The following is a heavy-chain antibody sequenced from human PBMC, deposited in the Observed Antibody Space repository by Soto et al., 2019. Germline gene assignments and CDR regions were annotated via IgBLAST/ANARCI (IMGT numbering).Heavy chain of an antibody. CDR2: IYYSGST. J-gene: IGHJ3*02. CDR3: ARGWKGSAFDI. D-gene: IGHD1-1*01. V-gene: IGHV4-31*03. Sequence: SETLSLTCTVSGGSISSGGYYWSWIRQHPGKGLEWIGYIYYSGSTYYNPSLKSRVTISVDTSKNQFSLKLSSVTAADTAVYYCARGWKGSAFDIWGQGTMVTVSS. CDR1: GGSISSGGYY.